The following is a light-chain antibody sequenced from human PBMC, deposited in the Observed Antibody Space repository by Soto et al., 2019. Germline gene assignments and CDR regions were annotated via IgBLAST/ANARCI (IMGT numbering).Light chain of an antibody. CDR3: QQRSNS. CDR2: DAA. Sequence: EIVLTQSPATLSLSPGERATLSCRASQSVSSYLAWYQQKPGQAPRLLIYDAANRATGIPARFGGSGSGTDFTLTISGLEPEDFAVYYCQQRSNSFGGGTKVEIK. V-gene: IGKV3-11*01. CDR1: QSVSSY. J-gene: IGKJ4*01.